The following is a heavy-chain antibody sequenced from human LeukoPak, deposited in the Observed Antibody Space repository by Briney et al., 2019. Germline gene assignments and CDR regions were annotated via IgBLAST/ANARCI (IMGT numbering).Heavy chain of an antibody. D-gene: IGHD4-11*01. J-gene: IGHJ5*02. CDR3: ARDYSNYVIWFDP. CDR2: MNPNSGNT. Sequence: ASVKVSCKASGYTFISYDINWVRQATGQGLEWMGWMNPNSGNTGYAQKFQGRVTMTRNTSISTAYMELSSLRSEDTAVYYCARDYSNYVIWFDPWGQGTLVTVSS. V-gene: IGHV1-8*01. CDR1: GYTFISYD.